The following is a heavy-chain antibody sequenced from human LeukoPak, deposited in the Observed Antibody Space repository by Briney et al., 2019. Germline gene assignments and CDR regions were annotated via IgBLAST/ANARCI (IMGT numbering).Heavy chain of an antibody. Sequence: SSYAMSWVRQSPGKGLEWIGTVYYGRTTYYNPSLDGRVTISLDTSANHFSLQLNSVTAADTAVYYCVRHDGRGGATIGAFDSWGQGSLVTVSS. D-gene: IGHD5-12*01. CDR2: VYYGRTT. J-gene: IGHJ5*01. V-gene: IGHV4-39*01. CDR3: VRHDGRGGATIGAFDS. CDR1: SSYA.